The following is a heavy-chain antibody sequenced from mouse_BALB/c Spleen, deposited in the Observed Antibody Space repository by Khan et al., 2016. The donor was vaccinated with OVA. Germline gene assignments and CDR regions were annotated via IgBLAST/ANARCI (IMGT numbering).Heavy chain of an antibody. V-gene: IGHV5-17*02. CDR3: ERTGYSLLAN. J-gene: IGHJ2*01. CDR1: GFTFSGFG. Sequence: EVELVESGGGLVQTGGSRKLSCAASGFTFSGFGMHWVRQAPEKGLEWVAYISSDSNTIYYADTVKGRFTISRDNPKNTLFLQMHSPRSADTAMYYWERTGYSLLANWGRGTIPTAPS. CDR2: ISSDSNTI. D-gene: IGHD2-3*01.